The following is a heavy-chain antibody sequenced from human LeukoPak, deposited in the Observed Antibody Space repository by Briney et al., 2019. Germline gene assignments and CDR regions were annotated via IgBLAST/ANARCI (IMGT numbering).Heavy chain of an antibody. Sequence: GASVKVSCKTSGFTFTGYYIHWLRQAPGQGLEWMGWINPKRGDTNYAPKFQGRVTMTRDTSIRTAYMDLSRLRSDDTAVYYCARDWGMVAGTAGDYWGQGTLVTVSS. J-gene: IGHJ4*02. V-gene: IGHV1-2*02. D-gene: IGHD6-19*01. CDR2: INPKRGDT. CDR3: ARDWGMVAGTAGDY. CDR1: GFTFTGYY.